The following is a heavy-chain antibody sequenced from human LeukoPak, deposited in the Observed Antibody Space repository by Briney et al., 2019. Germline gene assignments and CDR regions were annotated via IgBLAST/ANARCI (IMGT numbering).Heavy chain of an antibody. Sequence: GGSLRLSCAASGFTFSSYAMSWVRQAPGKGLEWVSAISGSGGSTYYADSVKGRFTISRDNSKNALYLQMNSLRAEDTAVYYCAKGYSSGWWGYYFDYWGQGTLVTVSS. D-gene: IGHD6-19*01. J-gene: IGHJ4*02. CDR1: GFTFSSYA. CDR2: ISGSGGST. CDR3: AKGYSSGWWGYYFDY. V-gene: IGHV3-23*01.